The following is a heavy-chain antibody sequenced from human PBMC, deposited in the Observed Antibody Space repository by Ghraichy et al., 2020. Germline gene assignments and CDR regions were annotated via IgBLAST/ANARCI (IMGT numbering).Heavy chain of an antibody. V-gene: IGHV2-70*01. J-gene: IGHJ3*01. Sequence: SGPTLVKPTQTLTLTCTFSGFSLGTSGMCVSWIRQPPGKALEWLALIDGDDDKYYSSSLKTRLTISKDTPKNHVVLTMTNMGPVDTATYYCARIFRKPNYYDSSDYSEDAFDVWGQGTMVTVSS. CDR2: IDGDDDK. D-gene: IGHD3-22*01. CDR1: GFSLGTSGMC. CDR3: ARIFRKPNYYDSSDYSEDAFDV.